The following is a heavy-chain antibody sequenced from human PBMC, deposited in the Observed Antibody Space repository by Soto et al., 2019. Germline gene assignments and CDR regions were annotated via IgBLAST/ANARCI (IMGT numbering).Heavy chain of an antibody. Sequence: SETLSLTCTVSGGSISSGGYYWSWMGQHPGKGLEWIGYIYYSGSTYYNPSLKSRVTISVDTSKNQFSLKLSSVTAADTAVYYCARDRPYHASSGHSSFEYWRQGTLVTVSS. CDR2: IYYSGST. V-gene: IGHV4-31*02. CDR3: ARDRPYHASSGHSSFEY. CDR1: GGSISSGGYY. D-gene: IGHD3-22*01. J-gene: IGHJ4*02.